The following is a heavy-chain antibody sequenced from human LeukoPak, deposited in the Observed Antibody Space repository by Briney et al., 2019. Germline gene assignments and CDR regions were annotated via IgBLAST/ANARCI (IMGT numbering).Heavy chain of an antibody. V-gene: IGHV1-46*01. CDR1: GYGLTTYY. CDR2: INPSGGGT. J-gene: IGHJ6*02. Sequence: ASVKVSYKASGYGLTTYYMHWVRQAPGQGLEWMAIINPSGGGTKYAQKFQGRVTMTRDTPTNTVYMELSSLRTEDTAVYYCASVYLYGMDVWGQGTTVTVSS. CDR3: ASVYLYGMDV. D-gene: IGHD2-8*01.